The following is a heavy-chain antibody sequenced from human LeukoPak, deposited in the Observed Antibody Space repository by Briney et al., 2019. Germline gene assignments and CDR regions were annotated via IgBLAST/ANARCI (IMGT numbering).Heavy chain of an antibody. D-gene: IGHD2-8*02. CDR2: ISGYDGST. CDR3: AKRCTGVTSTTCWHDYYYYMDD. Sequence: GGSLRLSCAASGFAFSDYAMTWVRQAPGKGLEWVSAISGYDGSTFYADSVKGRFTISRDDSKSTLYLQMNSLRVEDTAVYYCAKRCTGVTSTTCWHDYYYYMDDWGTGTTVTVSS. V-gene: IGHV3-23*01. CDR1: GFAFSDYA. J-gene: IGHJ6*03.